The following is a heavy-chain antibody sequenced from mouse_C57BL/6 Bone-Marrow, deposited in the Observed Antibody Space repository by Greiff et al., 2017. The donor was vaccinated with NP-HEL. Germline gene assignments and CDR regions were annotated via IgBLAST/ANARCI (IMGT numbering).Heavy chain of an antibody. V-gene: IGHV1-15*01. CDR1: GYTFTDYE. CDR2: IDPETGGT. Sequence: QVQLQQSGAELVRPGASVTLSCKASGYTFTDYEMHWVKQTPVHGLEWIGAIDPETGGTAYNQKFKGKAILTADKSSSTAYMELRSLTSEASAVYYCTEDVLRSDWYFDVWGTGTTVTVSS. CDR3: TEDVLRSDWYFDV. J-gene: IGHJ1*03. D-gene: IGHD1-1*01.